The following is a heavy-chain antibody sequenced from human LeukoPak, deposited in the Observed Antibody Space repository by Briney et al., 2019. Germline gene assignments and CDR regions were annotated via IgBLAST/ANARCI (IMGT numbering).Heavy chain of an antibody. D-gene: IGHD3-10*01. V-gene: IGHV3-23*01. CDR1: GFTFSSYA. CDR3: ASSMVRGVISLGYYYYGMDV. J-gene: IGHJ6*02. Sequence: GGSLRLSCAAPGFTFSSYAMSWVRQAPGKGLEWVSAISGSGGSTYYADSVKGRFTISRDNSKNTLYLQMNSLRAEDTAVYYCASSMVRGVISLGYYYYGMDVWGQGTTVTVSS. CDR2: ISGSGGST.